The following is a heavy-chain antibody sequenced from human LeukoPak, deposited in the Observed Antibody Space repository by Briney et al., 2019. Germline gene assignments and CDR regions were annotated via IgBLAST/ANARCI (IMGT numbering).Heavy chain of an antibody. CDR3: AKDQYNWNDAGAFDI. CDR2: ISGSGGST. V-gene: IGHV3-23*01. D-gene: IGHD1-20*01. J-gene: IGHJ3*02. Sequence: PGGSLRLSCAASGFTFSSYAMSWVRQGPGKGLEWVSAISGSGGSTYYAHSVKGRFTISRDNSKNTLYLQMNSLRAEDTAVYYCAKDQYNWNDAGAFDIWGQGTMVTVSS. CDR1: GFTFSSYA.